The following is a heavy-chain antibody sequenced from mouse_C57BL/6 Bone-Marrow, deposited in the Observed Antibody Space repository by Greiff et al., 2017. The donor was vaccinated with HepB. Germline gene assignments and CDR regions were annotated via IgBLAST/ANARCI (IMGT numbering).Heavy chain of an antibody. D-gene: IGHD1-1*01. J-gene: IGHJ1*03. CDR2: ISPRGGNT. CDR1: GYTFTSYG. Sequence: VKLMESGAELARPGASVKLSCKASGYTFTSYGISWVKQSPGQGLEWIGEISPRGGNTYYNEKFKGKATLTADKSSSNAYMELRSLTSEDSAVYFLARLITAVVANWYFDVWGTKTTVTVSS. V-gene: IGHV1-81*01. CDR3: ARLITAVVANWYFDV.